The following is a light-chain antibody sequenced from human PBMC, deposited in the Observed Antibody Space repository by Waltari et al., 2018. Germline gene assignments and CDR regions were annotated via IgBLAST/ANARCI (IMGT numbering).Light chain of an antibody. Sequence: ERATLSCRASQSVSSDLAWYQQKPGQSPRLLMFGASTRATGIPARFSGSGSGTEFTLTISSLQSEDFAVYYCQQSNNWPYTFGQGTKLEIK. CDR1: QSVSSD. J-gene: IGKJ2*01. CDR2: GAS. V-gene: IGKV3-15*01. CDR3: QQSNNWPYT.